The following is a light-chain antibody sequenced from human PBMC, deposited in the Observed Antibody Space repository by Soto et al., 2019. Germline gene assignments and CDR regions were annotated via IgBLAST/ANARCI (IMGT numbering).Light chain of an antibody. CDR1: SGQSSYI. J-gene: IGLJ3*02. CDR2: LESSGSY. CDR3: ETWDSNTRV. Sequence: QPVLTQSSSASASLGSSVKLTCTLSSGQSSYIIAWHQQQPGKAPRYLMKLESSGSYNKGSGVPDRFSGSSSGADRYLTISHLQFEDEADYYCETWDSNTRVFGGGTKLTVL. V-gene: IGLV4-60*02.